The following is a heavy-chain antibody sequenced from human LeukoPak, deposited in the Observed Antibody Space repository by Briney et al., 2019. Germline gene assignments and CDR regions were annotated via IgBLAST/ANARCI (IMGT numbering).Heavy chain of an antibody. CDR2: XXXXGSNK. CDR3: ARDRWARIAAAGTFNYFDY. CDR1: YG. V-gene: IGHV3-33*01. D-gene: IGHD6-13*01. J-gene: IGHJ4*02. Sequence: YGXXXVRQAPGXXLEXXXXXXXXGSNKYYADSVKGRFTISRDNSRNTLYLQMNSLRAEDTAVYYCARDRWARIAAAGTFNYFDYWGQGTLVTASS.